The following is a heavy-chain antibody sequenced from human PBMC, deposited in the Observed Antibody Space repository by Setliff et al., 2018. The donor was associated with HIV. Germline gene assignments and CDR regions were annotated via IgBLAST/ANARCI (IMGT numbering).Heavy chain of an antibody. CDR2: VYYTGST. CDR1: GGSVSSSGYY. V-gene: IGHV4-39*07. CDR3: ARGGYIAARFYYFDY. J-gene: IGHJ4*02. Sequence: PSETLSLTCTLSGGSVSSSGYYWGWLRQPPGQGPEWIGSVYYTGSTYYSLSLNSRVTISVDTSKNQFSLKLSSVTAADTAVYYCARGGYIAARFYYFDYWGQGLLVTVPQ. D-gene: IGHD6-6*01.